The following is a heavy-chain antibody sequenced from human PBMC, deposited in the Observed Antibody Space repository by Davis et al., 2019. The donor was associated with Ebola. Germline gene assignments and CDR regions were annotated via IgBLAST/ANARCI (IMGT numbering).Heavy chain of an antibody. Sequence: MPSETLSLTCTVSGGSISSYYWSWIRQPPGKGLEWIGYIYYSGSTNYNPSLKSRVTISVDTSKNQFSLKLSSVTAADTAVYYCAKATHYSNYGIYGMDVWGQGTTVTVSS. D-gene: IGHD4-11*01. CDR3: AKATHYSNYGIYGMDV. CDR1: GGSISSYY. J-gene: IGHJ6*02. CDR2: IYYSGST. V-gene: IGHV4-59*12.